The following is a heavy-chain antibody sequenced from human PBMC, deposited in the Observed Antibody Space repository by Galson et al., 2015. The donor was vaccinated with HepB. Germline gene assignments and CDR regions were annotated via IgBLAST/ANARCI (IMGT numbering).Heavy chain of an antibody. CDR2: IDPSDSYT. CDR3: ARLGHEGYHYYGMDV. CDR1: GYRFSSFW. D-gene: IGHD7-27*01. Sequence: QSGAEVKKPGESLRISCTGSGYRFSSFWISWVRQMPGKGLEWMGRIDPSDSYTDYSPSFQGHVTISADKSITTAYLQWSSLKASDTAMYYCARLGHEGYHYYGMDVWGQGTTVTVSS. J-gene: IGHJ6*02. V-gene: IGHV5-10-1*01.